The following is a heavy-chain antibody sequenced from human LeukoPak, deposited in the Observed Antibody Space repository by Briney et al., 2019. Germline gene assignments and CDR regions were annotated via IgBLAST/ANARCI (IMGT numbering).Heavy chain of an antibody. CDR1: GFTFSNYD. Sequence: GGSLRLSCVASGFTFSNYDMSWVRQAPGRGLEWVSNISETGGNTYCGDSAKGLFSIPRDNSRNTLYLQMKRVRGEDTAIQFCANFPDTDYAAAGPDFMDLWGQGTTVAVSS. D-gene: IGHD4/OR15-4a*01. CDR3: ANFPDTDYAAAGPDFMDL. V-gene: IGHV3-23*01. J-gene: IGHJ6*02. CDR2: ISETGGNT.